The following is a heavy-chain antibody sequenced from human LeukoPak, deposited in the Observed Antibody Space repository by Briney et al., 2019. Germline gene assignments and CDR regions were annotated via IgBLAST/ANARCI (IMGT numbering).Heavy chain of an antibody. CDR3: ARESFHDYSNYWFDP. V-gene: IGHV4-59*01. Sequence: SETLSLTCTISGGSISGYYWSWIRQPPGTGLEWIGYIYYSGSTNYNPSLKSRVTMSVDTSKSQFSLKLSSVTAADTAVYYCARESFHDYSNYWFDPWGQGTLVTVSS. CDR2: IYYSGST. J-gene: IGHJ5*02. D-gene: IGHD4-11*01. CDR1: GGSISGYY.